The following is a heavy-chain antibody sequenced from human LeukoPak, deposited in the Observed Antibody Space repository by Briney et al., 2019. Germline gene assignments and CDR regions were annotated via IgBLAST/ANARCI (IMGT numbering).Heavy chain of an antibody. CDR1: GFTFSYYA. CDR3: ALQLSGAFDI. V-gene: IGHV3-23*01. J-gene: IGHJ3*02. D-gene: IGHD5-24*01. CDR2: ISGSDSST. Sequence: GGSLRLSCAGSGFTFSYYAMSWVRQAPGKGLEWVSTISGSDSSTYYADSAKGRFTISRDNSKNTLYLQMNSLRAEDTAVYYCALQLSGAFDIWGQGTMVTVSS.